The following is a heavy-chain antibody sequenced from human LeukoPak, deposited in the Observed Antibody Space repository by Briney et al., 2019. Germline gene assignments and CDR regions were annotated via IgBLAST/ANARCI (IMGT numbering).Heavy chain of an antibody. J-gene: IGHJ4*02. CDR1: GGSISSSSYS. V-gene: IGHV4-39*01. Sequence: SETLSLTCTVSGGSISSSSYSWGWIRQPPGKGLEWIGSIYYSGSTYYNPSLKSRVTISVDTSKNQFSLKLSSVTAADTAVYYRASSITMIVVVITTGPYYFDYWGQGTLVTVSS. CDR3: ASSITMIVVVITTGPYYFDY. CDR2: IYYSGST. D-gene: IGHD3-22*01.